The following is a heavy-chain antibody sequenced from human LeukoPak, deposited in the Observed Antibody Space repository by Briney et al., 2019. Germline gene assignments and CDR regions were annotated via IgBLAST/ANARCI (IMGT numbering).Heavy chain of an antibody. D-gene: IGHD6-6*01. CDR1: GGSFSGYY. J-gene: IGHJ6*02. Sequence: PSETLSLTCAVYGGSFSGYYWSWIRQPPGKGLEWIGEINHSGSTNYNPSLKSRVTISVDTSKNQFSLKLSSVTAADTAVYYCARGVWGSSSSAYYYYGMDVWGQGTTVTVSS. CDR2: INHSGST. CDR3: ARGVWGSSSSAYYYYGMDV. V-gene: IGHV4-34*01.